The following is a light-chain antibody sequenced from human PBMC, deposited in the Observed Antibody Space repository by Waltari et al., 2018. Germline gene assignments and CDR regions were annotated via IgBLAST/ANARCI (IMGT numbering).Light chain of an antibody. CDR1: QTVSSSY. J-gene: IGKJ2*01. CDR2: SAF. Sequence: EIVLTQSPGSLSLSPGETATLSCSPSQTVSSSYLTWYQQKPGLPPRLVIYSAFNRATGIPDRFSGRGSGTDFTLTISGLEPEDFAVYFCQQYDNSMYTFGQGTKLEIK. CDR3: QQYDNSMYT. V-gene: IGKV3-20*01.